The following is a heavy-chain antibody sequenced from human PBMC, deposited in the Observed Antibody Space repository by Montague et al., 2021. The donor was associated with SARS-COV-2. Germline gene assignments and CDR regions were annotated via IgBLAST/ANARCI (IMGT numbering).Heavy chain of an antibody. CDR1: GFSISSGYY. V-gene: IGHV4-38-2*02. Sequence: SETLSLTCSVSGFSISSGYYWGWIRQTPGKGLEWIGSRYQNGATYYSPXXKRPVTILLDTSKNQFSLSLTSVTAADTAVYYCARSGVGISDFSYFDSWGQGSLVIVSS. CDR2: RYQNGAT. J-gene: IGHJ4*02. D-gene: IGHD3-3*01. CDR3: ARSGVGISDFSYFDS.